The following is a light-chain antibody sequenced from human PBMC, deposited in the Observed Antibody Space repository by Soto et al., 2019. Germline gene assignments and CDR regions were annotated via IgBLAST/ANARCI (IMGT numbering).Light chain of an antibody. V-gene: IGKV3-20*01. Sequence: EIVLTQSPGTLSLSPGERATLSCRASQSVSNYLAWYQQIPGQAPRLLIYGASRRATVIPDRFSGSGSGTDFPLTISRLEPEDCAVYYCQQYGGSPQTFGQGTKVDIK. CDR2: GAS. J-gene: IGKJ1*01. CDR3: QQYGGSPQT. CDR1: QSVSNY.